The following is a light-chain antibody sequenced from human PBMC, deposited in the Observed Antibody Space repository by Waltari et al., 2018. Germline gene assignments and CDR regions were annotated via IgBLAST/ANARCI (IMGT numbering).Light chain of an antibody. Sequence: QSVLTQPPSASGTPGPRVTISFSGSSSNIGSNTVNWYPQLPGTAPKLLIYSNKQRPSGVPDRFSGSKSGTSASLAISGLQSEDEADYYCAAWDDSLNVLFGGGTKLTVL. CDR1: SSNIGSNT. CDR2: SNK. CDR3: AAWDDSLNVL. V-gene: IGLV1-44*01. J-gene: IGLJ2*01.